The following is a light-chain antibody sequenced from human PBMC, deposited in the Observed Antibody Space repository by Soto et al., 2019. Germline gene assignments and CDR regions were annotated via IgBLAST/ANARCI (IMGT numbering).Light chain of an antibody. CDR3: QQLNSYPS. CDR2: AAS. V-gene: IGKV1-9*01. J-gene: IGKJ3*01. CDR1: QSISSY. Sequence: IPMTQSPSSLSASVGDRVTIPCRASQSISSYLNWYQQKPGKAPKLLIYAASSLQSGVPSRFSGSGSGTEFTLTISSLQPEDFATYYCQQLNSYPSFGPGTKVDIK.